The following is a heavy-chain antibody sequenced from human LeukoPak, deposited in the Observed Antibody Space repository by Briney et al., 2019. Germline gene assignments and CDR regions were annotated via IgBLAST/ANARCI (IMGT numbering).Heavy chain of an antibody. CDR2: IYHSGST. J-gene: IGHJ4*02. V-gene: IGHV4-4*02. D-gene: IGHD3-22*01. CDR3: ARTAYYYDSSGYYYFVY. CDR1: GGSISSSNW. Sequence: SETLSLTCAVSGGSISSSNWWSWVRQPPGKGLEWIGEIYHSGSTNYNPSLKSRVTISVDKSKNQFSLKLSSVTAADTAVYYCARTAYYYDSSGYYYFVYWGQGTLVTVSS.